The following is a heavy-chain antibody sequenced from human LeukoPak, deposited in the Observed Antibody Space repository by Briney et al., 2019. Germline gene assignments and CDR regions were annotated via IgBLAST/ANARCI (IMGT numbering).Heavy chain of an antibody. CDR1: GFTFSSYA. V-gene: IGHV3-30-3*01. CDR2: ISYDGSNK. CDR3: AKDVDSSGQLEFDP. D-gene: IGHD6-19*01. Sequence: GGSLRLSCAASGFTFSSYAMHWVRQAPGKGLEWVAVISYDGSNKYYADSVKGRFTISRDNSKNTLYLQMNSLRAEDTAVYYCAKDVDSSGQLEFDPWGQGTLVTVSS. J-gene: IGHJ5*02.